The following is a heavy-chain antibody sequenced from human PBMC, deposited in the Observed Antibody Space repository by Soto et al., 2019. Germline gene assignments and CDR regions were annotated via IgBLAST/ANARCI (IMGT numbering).Heavy chain of an antibody. CDR2: ISGSGGST. CDR3: ATGGLYCSGGSCYSPYYYYYGMDV. CDR1: GFTFSSYA. Sequence: EVQLLESGGGLVQPGGSLRLSCAASGFTFSSYAMSWVRQAPGKGLEWVSAISGSGGSTYYADSVKGRFTISRDNSKNTLYLQMNSVRAEDTAVYYCATGGLYCSGGSCYSPYYYYYGMDVWGQGTTVTVSS. V-gene: IGHV3-23*01. D-gene: IGHD2-15*01. J-gene: IGHJ6*02.